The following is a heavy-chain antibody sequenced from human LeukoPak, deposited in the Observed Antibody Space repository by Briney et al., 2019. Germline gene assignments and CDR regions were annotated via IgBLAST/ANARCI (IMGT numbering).Heavy chain of an antibody. Sequence: GASVKVSCKASGYTFTSYDINWVRQATGQGLEWMGWMNPNSGNTGYAQKFQGRVTMTRNTSISTAYMELSSLRSGDTAVYYCARGADYLGELSPDYWGQGTLVTVSS. V-gene: IGHV1-8*01. J-gene: IGHJ4*02. CDR2: MNPNSGNT. D-gene: IGHD3-16*02. CDR3: ARGADYLGELSPDY. CDR1: GYTFTSYD.